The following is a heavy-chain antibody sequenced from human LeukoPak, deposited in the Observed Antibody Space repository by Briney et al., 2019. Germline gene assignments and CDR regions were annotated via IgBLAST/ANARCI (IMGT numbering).Heavy chain of an antibody. CDR2: IKQDRSEK. CDR3: ARGQTTVTN. V-gene: IGHV3-7*03. D-gene: IGHD4-17*01. CDR1: GFTLISCC. J-gene: IGHJ4*02. Sequence: GGSGRLSGAASGFTLISCCMSWLRQDAGKGLFGVANIKQDRSEKYYLDSVKGRFTIYRDTAKNSLYLQMTSLRAEDTAVYYCARGQTTVTNWGQGTLVTVSS.